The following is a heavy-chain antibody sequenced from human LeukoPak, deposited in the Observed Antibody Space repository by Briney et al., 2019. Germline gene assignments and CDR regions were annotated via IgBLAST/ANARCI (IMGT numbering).Heavy chain of an antibody. D-gene: IGHD6-13*01. J-gene: IGHJ4*02. Sequence: SETLSLTCTVSGGSVRSGSYYWNWIRQPPGKGLEWIGYIYYSGSTNYSPSLKSRVTISGDTSKNQFSLKLRSVTVADTGVYYCARVYSSSWYDWGQGTLVTVSS. V-gene: IGHV4-61*01. CDR2: IYYSGST. CDR3: ARVYSSSWYD. CDR1: GGSVRSGSYY.